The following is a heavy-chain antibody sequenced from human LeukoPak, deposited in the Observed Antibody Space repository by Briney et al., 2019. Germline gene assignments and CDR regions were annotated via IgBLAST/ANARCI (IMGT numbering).Heavy chain of an antibody. D-gene: IGHD3-22*01. CDR3: ARGSTMIAVDY. CDR1: GGSFSGYY. J-gene: IGHJ4*02. CDR2: INHSGST. V-gene: IGHV4-34*01. Sequence: KPSETLSLTCAVYGGSFSGYYWSWIRQPPGKGLEWIGEINHSGSTNYNPSLKSRVTISVDTSKNQFSLKLSSVTAADTAVYHCARGSTMIAVDYWGQGTLVTVSS.